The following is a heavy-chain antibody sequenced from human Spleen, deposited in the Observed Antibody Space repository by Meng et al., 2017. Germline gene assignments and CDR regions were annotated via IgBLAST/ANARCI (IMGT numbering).Heavy chain of an antibody. Sequence: GGSLRLSCAASGFTFSKYAMSWVRQAPGKGLEWVAAISGSVGSTSYADSVKGRFTISRDNSKNTVFLQINSLRAEDTAVYYCARSPIDKYDLSALPLDYWGQGTLVTVSS. CDR2: ISGSVGST. V-gene: IGHV3-23*01. D-gene: IGHD3-22*01. CDR3: ARSPIDKYDLSALPLDY. J-gene: IGHJ4*02. CDR1: GFTFSKYA.